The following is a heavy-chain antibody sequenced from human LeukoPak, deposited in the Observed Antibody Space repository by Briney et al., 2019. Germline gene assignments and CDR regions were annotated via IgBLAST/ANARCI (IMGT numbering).Heavy chain of an antibody. D-gene: IGHD6-13*01. CDR2: ISAYNGNT. J-gene: IGHJ4*02. V-gene: IGHV1-18*01. CDR3: ATEVVKQQLVLHY. CDR1: GYTFTSYG. Sequence: GASVKVSCKASGYTFTSYGISWVRQAPGQGLEWMGWISAYNGNTIYAQKFQGRVTMTEDTSTDTAYMELSSLRSEDTAVYYCATEVVKQQLVLHYWGQGTLVTVSS.